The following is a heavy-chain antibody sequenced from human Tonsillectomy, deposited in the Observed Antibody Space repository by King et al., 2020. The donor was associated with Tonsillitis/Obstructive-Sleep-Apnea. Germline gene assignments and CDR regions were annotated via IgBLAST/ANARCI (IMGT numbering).Heavy chain of an antibody. CDR3: AREVTTGPPGFDY. V-gene: IGHV3-30*04. Sequence: VQLVESGGGVVQPGRSLRLSCAASGFTFSSYAMYWVRQAPGKGLEWVAVISYDGSNKYYADSVKGRFTISRDNSKNTLYLQMNSLRAEDTAVYYCAREVTTGPPGFDYWGQGTLVTVSS. CDR1: GFTFSSYA. D-gene: IGHD4-17*01. CDR2: ISYDGSNK. J-gene: IGHJ4*02.